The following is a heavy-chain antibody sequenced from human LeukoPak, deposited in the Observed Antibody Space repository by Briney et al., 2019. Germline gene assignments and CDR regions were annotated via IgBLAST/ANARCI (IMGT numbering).Heavy chain of an antibody. V-gene: IGHV3-30*03. D-gene: IGHD4-17*01. CDR3: ARGSGDYGWFDP. CDR2: ISYDGSNK. Sequence: PGGSLRLSCAASGFTLSSHGMHWVRQAPGKGLEWVAFISYDGSNKYYADSVKGRFTISRDNSRDTLYLQMNSLRAEDTAVYYCARGSGDYGWFDPWGQGTLVTVSS. J-gene: IGHJ5*02. CDR1: GFTLSSHG.